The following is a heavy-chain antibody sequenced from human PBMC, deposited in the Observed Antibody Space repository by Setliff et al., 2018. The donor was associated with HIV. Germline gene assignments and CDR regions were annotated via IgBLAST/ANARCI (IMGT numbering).Heavy chain of an antibody. Sequence: SETLSLTCTVSGGSISSGDYFLSWIRQAPGKGLEWIGCIYYSGSAYYNPSLKSRVTIFADTSKNQFSLNLTSVTAADTAVYYCARDWGSVGASDYWGQGTLVTVSS. J-gene: IGHJ4*02. D-gene: IGHD1-26*01. CDR1: GGSISSGDYF. CDR3: ARDWGSVGASDY. CDR2: IYYSGSA. V-gene: IGHV4-30-4*08.